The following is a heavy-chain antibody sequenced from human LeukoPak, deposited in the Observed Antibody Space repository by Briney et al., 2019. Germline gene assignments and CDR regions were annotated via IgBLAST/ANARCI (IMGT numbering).Heavy chain of an antibody. CDR2: FDPDQGET. CDR1: GYSVSELS. D-gene: IGHD3-10*01. J-gene: IGHJ5*02. CDR3: TTRRFYGSATGWFDP. V-gene: IGHV1-24*01. Sequence: ASVKVSCKVSGYSVSELSMQWVRQAPGKGLEWMGGFDPDQGETIYAQKFQGRVTMSEDTSTDTAYMEVRSLRFEDTAVYYCTTRRFYGSATGWFDPLGPGNPGHRLL.